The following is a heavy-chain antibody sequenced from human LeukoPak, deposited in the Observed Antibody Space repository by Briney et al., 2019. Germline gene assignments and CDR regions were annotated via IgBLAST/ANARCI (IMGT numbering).Heavy chain of an antibody. CDR2: IKSDGITI. Sequence: QAGGSLRLSCAASGFTFSNYMMHWVRQAPGKGLVWVSRIKSDGITITYADPVKGRFTISRDNAKNTLYLQMNSLRAEDTAVYYCLRDLNWSLDQWGQGTLVTVSS. V-gene: IGHV3-74*01. J-gene: IGHJ4*02. D-gene: IGHD1-20*01. CDR1: GFTFSNYM. CDR3: LRDLNWSLDQ.